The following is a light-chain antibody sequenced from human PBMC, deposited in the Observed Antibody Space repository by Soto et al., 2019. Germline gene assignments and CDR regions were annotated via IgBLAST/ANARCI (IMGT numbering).Light chain of an antibody. Sequence: QSALAQPRSMSGSPGQSVTISCTGTSSDPGGYNYVSWYQQHPGKAPKLMIYDVSKRPSGVPDRFSGSKSGNTASLTISGLQAEDEADYHCCSYAGSYTLVFGGGTKLTVL. CDR3: CSYAGSYTLV. CDR1: SSDPGGYNY. CDR2: DVS. V-gene: IGLV2-11*01. J-gene: IGLJ2*01.